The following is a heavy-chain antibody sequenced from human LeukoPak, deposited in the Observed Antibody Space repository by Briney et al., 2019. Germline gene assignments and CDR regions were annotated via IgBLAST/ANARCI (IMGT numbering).Heavy chain of an antibody. J-gene: IGHJ4*02. D-gene: IGHD4-17*01. CDR1: GGSFSGYY. Sequence: SETLSLTCAVYGGSFSGYYWSWIRQPPGKGLEWIGEINHSGSTNYNPSLKSRVTISVDTSKNQFSLKLSSVTAADTAVYYCARVNYGDYVRYWGQGTLVTVSS. V-gene: IGHV4-34*01. CDR3: ARVNYGDYVRY. CDR2: INHSGST.